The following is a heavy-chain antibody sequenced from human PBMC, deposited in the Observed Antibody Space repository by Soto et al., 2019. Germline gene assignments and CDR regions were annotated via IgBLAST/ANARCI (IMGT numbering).Heavy chain of an antibody. D-gene: IGHD1-26*01. V-gene: IGHV3-74*01. CDR2: INSDGSST. J-gene: IGHJ6*03. CDR3: ARDRPRGGRCYMDV. CDR1: GFTFSSYW. Sequence: GGSLRLSCAASGFTFSSYWMHWVRQAPGKGLVWVSRINSDGSSTSYADSVKGRFTISRDNAKNMLYLQMNSLRAEDTAVFYCARDRPRGGRCYMDVWGKGTTVTVSS.